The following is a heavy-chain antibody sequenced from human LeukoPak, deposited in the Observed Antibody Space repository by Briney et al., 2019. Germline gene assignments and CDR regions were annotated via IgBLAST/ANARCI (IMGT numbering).Heavy chain of an antibody. Sequence: PSATLSLTCIVTGGSIDSTSYYCTWIRQPPRKGQEYIGNIYHSGSTYYNPSLKSRVTISVDTSRNQFSLKLTSLTAADTAVYFCARQDCSASGCYGLHYFDRWGQGTLVTVSS. J-gene: IGHJ1*01. D-gene: IGHD2-15*01. V-gene: IGHV4-39*01. CDR3: ARQDCSASGCYGLHYFDR. CDR2: IYHSGST. CDR1: GGSIDSTSYY.